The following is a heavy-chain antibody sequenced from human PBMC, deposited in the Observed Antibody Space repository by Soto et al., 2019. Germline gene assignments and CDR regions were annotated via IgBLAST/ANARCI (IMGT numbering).Heavy chain of an antibody. J-gene: IGHJ5*02. CDR2: ISAYNGST. CDR1: GYTFTSYG. Sequence: ASVKVSCEACGYTFTSYGISWVRQAPGQGLEWMGWISAYNGSTNYAQKLQGRVTMTTDTSTSTAYMELRSLRSDDTAVYYCARGSGSPLLVQLDPWGQGTLVTVSS. D-gene: IGHD1-26*01. CDR3: ARGSGSPLLVQLDP. V-gene: IGHV1-18*01.